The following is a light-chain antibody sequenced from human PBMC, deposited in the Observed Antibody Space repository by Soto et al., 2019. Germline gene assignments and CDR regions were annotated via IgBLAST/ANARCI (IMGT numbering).Light chain of an antibody. CDR3: QPYNSYRT. J-gene: IGKJ1*01. CDR2: GAS. V-gene: IGKV3-15*01. CDR1: QSVNIN. Sequence: EVVSTQSPATLSVSQGERVTLYCRASQSVNINLAWYQQKVGQAPSLLIYGASTRATGIPARFSVTGSGTEFTLPLRSLKPDDFATDDCQPYNSYRTFCPLTKLDIK.